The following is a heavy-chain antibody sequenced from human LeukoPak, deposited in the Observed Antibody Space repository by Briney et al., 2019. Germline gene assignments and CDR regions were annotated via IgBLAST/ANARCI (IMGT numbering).Heavy chain of an antibody. Sequence: PGGSLRLSCEVSGFTFSSYHMNWVRQAPGKGLEWVSSIGSSGSYIYYADSLTGRFTISRDNAKNSLYLQMNSLRAEDTAMYYCARRATTERGHSYGLDFWGQGTLVTVSS. CDR1: GFTFSSYH. CDR3: ARRATTERGHSYGLDF. D-gene: IGHD5-18*01. V-gene: IGHV3-21*01. J-gene: IGHJ4*02. CDR2: IGSSGSYI.